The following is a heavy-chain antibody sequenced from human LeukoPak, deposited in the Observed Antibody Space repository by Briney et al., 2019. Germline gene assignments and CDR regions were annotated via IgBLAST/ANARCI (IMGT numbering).Heavy chain of an antibody. D-gene: IGHD5-18*01. CDR1: GFTVSSNY. J-gene: IGHJ4*02. V-gene: IGHV3-53*04. CDR3: ARAVGIQYFDY. CDR2: IYSGGST. Sequence: GGSPRLSCAASGFTVSSNYMSWVRQAPGKGPEWVSVIYSGGSTYYADSVKGRFTISRHNSKNTLYLQMNSLRAEDTAVYYCARAVGIQYFDYWGQGTLVTVSS.